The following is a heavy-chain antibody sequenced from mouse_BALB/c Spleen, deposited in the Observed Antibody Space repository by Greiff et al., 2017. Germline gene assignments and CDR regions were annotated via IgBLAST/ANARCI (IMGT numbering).Heavy chain of an antibody. CDR2: ISSGGSYT. Sequence: EVQVVESGGGLVKPGGSLKLSCAASGFTFSSYTMSWVRQTPEKRLEWVATISSGGSYTYYPDSVKGRFTISRDNAKNTLYLQMSSLKSEDTAMYYCTRDRGSSYGNAMDYWGQGTSVTVSS. J-gene: IGHJ4*01. CDR3: TRDRGSSYGNAMDY. D-gene: IGHD1-1*01. CDR1: GFTFSSYT. V-gene: IGHV5-6-4*01.